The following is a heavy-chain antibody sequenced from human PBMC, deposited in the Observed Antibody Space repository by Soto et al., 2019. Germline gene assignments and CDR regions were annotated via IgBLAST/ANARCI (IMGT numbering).Heavy chain of an antibody. CDR3: ARGDRQQLVPEDAFDI. Sequence: ASVKGSCKASGYTFTGYYMHWVRQAPGQGLEWMGWINSNSGGTNYAQKFQGRVTMTRDTSISTAYMELSRLRSDDTAVYYCARGDRQQLVPEDAFDIWGQGTMVTVSS. V-gene: IGHV1-2*02. CDR1: GYTFTGYY. CDR2: INSNSGGT. D-gene: IGHD6-13*01. J-gene: IGHJ3*02.